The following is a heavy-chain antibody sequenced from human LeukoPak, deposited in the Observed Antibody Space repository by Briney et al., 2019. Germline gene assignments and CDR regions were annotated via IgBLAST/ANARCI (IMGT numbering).Heavy chain of an antibody. CDR3: AKPEGYCSSTSCSWGAFDI. D-gene: IGHD2-2*01. V-gene: IGHV3-23*01. J-gene: IGHJ3*02. CDR1: GFTFSSYA. Sequence: GGSLRPSCAASGFTFSSYAMSWVRQAPGKGLEWVSAISGSGGSTYYADSVKGRFTISRDSSKNTLYLQMNSLRAEDTAVYYCAKPEGYCSSTSCSWGAFDIWGQGTMVTVSS. CDR2: ISGSGGST.